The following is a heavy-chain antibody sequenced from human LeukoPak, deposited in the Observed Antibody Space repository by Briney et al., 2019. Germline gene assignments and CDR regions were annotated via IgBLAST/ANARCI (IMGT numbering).Heavy chain of an antibody. CDR3: ARGRGYFDY. V-gene: IGHV4-59*01. CDR1: GGSISSYY. Sequence: SETLSLTCTVSGGSISSYYWSWIRQPPGKGLEWIGYIYYSGSTNYNPSLKSRVTISVDTSKNQFSLKLSSVTAADTAVYYCARGRGYFDYWGQGTLVTVSS. D-gene: IGHD5-12*01. CDR2: IYYSGST. J-gene: IGHJ4*02.